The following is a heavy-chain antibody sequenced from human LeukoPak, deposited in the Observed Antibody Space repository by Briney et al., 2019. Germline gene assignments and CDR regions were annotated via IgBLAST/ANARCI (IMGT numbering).Heavy chain of an antibody. V-gene: IGHV4-4*02. CDR2: TYHSGST. J-gene: IGHJ4*02. Sequence: SGTLSLTCGVSGGSISSSYWWSWVRQPPGKGLEWIGETYHSGSTNYNPSLKSRVTISVDTSKNQFSLKLSSVTAADTAVYYCARDGYSGNDGLWGQGTLVTVSS. CDR3: ARDGYSGNDGL. CDR1: GGSISSSYW. D-gene: IGHD5-12*01.